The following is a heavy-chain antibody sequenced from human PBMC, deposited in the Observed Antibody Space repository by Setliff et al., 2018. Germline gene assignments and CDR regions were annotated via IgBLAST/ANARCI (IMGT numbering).Heavy chain of an antibody. J-gene: IGHJ2*01. D-gene: IGHD3-22*01. CDR1: GFTFNNYF. CDR3: ARAVDSSGYFPYWYFDL. CDR2: ISNRGDT. Sequence: GSLRLSCAASGFTFNNYFMIWVRQAPGKGLEWVSSISNRGDTNSNPSLRSRLTMSVDTSKSQFSLNLTSVTAADTAVYFCARAVDSSGYFPYWYFDLWGRGALVTVSS. V-gene: IGHV4-59*01.